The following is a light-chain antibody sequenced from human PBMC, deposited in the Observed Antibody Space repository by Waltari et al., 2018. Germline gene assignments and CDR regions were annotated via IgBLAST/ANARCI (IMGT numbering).Light chain of an antibody. CDR1: NNDIGYYNF. V-gene: IGLV2-14*01. J-gene: IGLJ2*01. Sequence: QSALTQPASLSGSPGQSITISCTGTNNDIGYYNFVSWYQRHPGKAPKLMIFDVTRWSSGVSHRFSGSKSGNTASRTISGLQPEDEADYFCASYTSTNTVVFGGGTRVTVL. CDR2: DVT. CDR3: ASYTSTNTVV.